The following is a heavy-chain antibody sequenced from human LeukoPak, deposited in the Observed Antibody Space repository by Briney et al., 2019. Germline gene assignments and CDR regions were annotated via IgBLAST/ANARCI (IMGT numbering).Heavy chain of an antibody. CDR1: GFTFSDYY. Sequence: PGGSLRLSCAASGFTFSDYYMSWIRQAPGKGLEWVSYISSSGSTIYHADSVKGRFTISRDSAKNSLYLQTNSLRAEDTAVYYCARVRGQPPALFWFDPWGQGTLVTVSS. D-gene: IGHD3-10*01. V-gene: IGHV3-11*04. CDR2: ISSSGSTI. CDR3: ARVRGQPPALFWFDP. J-gene: IGHJ5*02.